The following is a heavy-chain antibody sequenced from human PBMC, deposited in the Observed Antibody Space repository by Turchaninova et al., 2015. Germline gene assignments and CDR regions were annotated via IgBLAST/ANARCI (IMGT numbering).Heavy chain of an antibody. CDR3: ARDSYEDYEFDY. V-gene: IGHV1-46*01. Sequence: QVQLVQSGAEVKNPGASVRVSCKASGYTFTRYYMHWIRRAPGQGLEWMGLINPSSGITDYVQKFQGRVTMTRDTSTSTVYMELSSLRFEDTATYFCARDSYEDYEFDYWGQGTLVTVSS. CDR2: INPSSGIT. D-gene: IGHD3-16*01. J-gene: IGHJ4*02. CDR1: GYTFTRYY.